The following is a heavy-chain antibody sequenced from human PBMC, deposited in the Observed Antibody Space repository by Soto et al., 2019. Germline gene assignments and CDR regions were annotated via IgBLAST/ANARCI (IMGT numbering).Heavy chain of an antibody. Sequence: PGGSLRLSCAASGFTFRNYGMNWVRQAPGKGLEWVSYIGIGSSTKYYADSVKGRFTISRDNAKNSLYLQMNSLRAEDTAVYYCARDQLYYNDISGRPLNAFDVWGHGTMVTVSS. D-gene: IGHD3-22*01. CDR3: ARDQLYYNDISGRPLNAFDV. V-gene: IGHV3-48*01. CDR2: IGIGSSTK. CDR1: GFTFRNYG. J-gene: IGHJ3*01.